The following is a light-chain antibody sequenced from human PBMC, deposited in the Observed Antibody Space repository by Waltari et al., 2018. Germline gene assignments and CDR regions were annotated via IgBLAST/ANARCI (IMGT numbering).Light chain of an antibody. CDR2: RNN. Sequence: QSVLTQPPSASGTPGQRVTISCSGSISNLGTNYVYWYQQFPGTAPKLPLQRNNQRPSGVPDLCSGSKSGTSASLAISGLRSEDEADYYCASWDDSLSVGVFGGGTKLTVL. CDR1: ISNLGTNY. V-gene: IGLV1-47*01. CDR3: ASWDDSLSVGV. J-gene: IGLJ3*02.